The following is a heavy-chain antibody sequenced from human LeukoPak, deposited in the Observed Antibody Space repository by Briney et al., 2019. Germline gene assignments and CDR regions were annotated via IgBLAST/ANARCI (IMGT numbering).Heavy chain of an antibody. CDR1: GGSISSDTYS. J-gene: IGHJ4*02. D-gene: IGHD6-19*01. V-gene: IGHV4-30-2*01. CDR2: IYPSGSS. Sequence: PSETLSLTCAVSGGSISSDTYSWRWIRQPPGKGLEWIGYIYPSGSSYYSPSLKSRVTISVDTSKNQFSLYVRSVTAADTAVYYCARHKRGAVASLNNWGQGTLVTVSS. CDR3: ARHKRGAVASLNN.